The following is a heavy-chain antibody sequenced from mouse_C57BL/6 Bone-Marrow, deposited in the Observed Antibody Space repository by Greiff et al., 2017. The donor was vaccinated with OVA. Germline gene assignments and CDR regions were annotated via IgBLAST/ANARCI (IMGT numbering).Heavy chain of an antibody. CDR3: ARGLYYYGSSYPHYLDY. Sequence: QVQLKQSGAELARPGASVKLSCKASGYTFTSYGISWVKQRTGPGLEWIGEIYPRSGNTYYNEKFKGKATLTADKSSSTAYMELRSLTSEDSAVYFCARGLYYYGSSYPHYLDYWGQGTTLTVSS. CDR2: IYPRSGNT. J-gene: IGHJ2*01. D-gene: IGHD1-1*01. V-gene: IGHV1-81*01. CDR1: GYTFTSYG.